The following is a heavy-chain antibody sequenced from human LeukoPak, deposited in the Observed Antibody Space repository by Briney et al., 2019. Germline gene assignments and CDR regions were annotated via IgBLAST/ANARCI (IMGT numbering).Heavy chain of an antibody. CDR3: ARSGTLASYYYYGMDV. V-gene: IGHV4-34*01. J-gene: IGHJ6*02. CDR1: GGSFSGYY. D-gene: IGHD1-1*01. CDR2: INHSGST. Sequence: SETLSLTCAVYGGSFSGYYWSWIRQPPGKGLEWIGEINHSGSTNYNPSLKSRVTISVDTSKNQFSLKVSSVTAADTAVYYCARSGTLASYYYYGMDVWGQGTTVTVSS.